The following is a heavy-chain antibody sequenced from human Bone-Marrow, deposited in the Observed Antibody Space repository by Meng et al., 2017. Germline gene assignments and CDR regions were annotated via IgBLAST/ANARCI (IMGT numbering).Heavy chain of an antibody. D-gene: IGHD4-11*01. CDR2: INHSGST. CDR3: ARVLQSDAFDI. J-gene: IGHJ3*02. CDR1: GGSFSGYY. V-gene: IGHV4-34*01. Sequence: QVQLQQWVAGLLKPSETLSLTCAVYGGSFSGYYWSWIRQPPGKGLEWIGEINHSGSTNYNPSLKSRVTISVDTSKNQFSLKLSSVTAADTAAYYCARVLQSDAFDIWGQGTMVTVSS.